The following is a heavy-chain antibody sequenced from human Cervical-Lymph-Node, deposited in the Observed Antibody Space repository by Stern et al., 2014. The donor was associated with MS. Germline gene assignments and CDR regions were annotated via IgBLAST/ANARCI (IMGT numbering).Heavy chain of an antibody. J-gene: IGHJ4*02. Sequence: QLQLQESGPGLVKPSETLSLTCTVSGGSISSSSYYWGWIRQPPGKGLEWIGSIYYSGSTYYNPSLKSRGTISVDTSKNQFSLQLSSVTAADTAVYYCARYSSFFDSYFDYWGQGTLVTVSS. CDR2: IYYSGST. CDR3: ARYSSFFDSYFDY. V-gene: IGHV4-39*01. D-gene: IGHD6-13*01. CDR1: GGSISSSSYY.